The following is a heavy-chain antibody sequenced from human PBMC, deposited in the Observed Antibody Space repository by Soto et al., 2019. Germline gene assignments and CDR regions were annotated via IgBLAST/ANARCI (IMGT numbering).Heavy chain of an antibody. J-gene: IGHJ5*02. Sequence: ASVKVPCKASGYTLTSYYMHWVRQAPGQGLEWMGIINPSGGSTSYAQKFQGRVTMTRDTSTSTVYMELSSLRSEDTAVYYCAREMDVVIPSRAPNWFDPWGQGNLVPVSS. CDR2: INPSGGST. CDR1: GYTLTSYY. D-gene: IGHD2-2*03. V-gene: IGHV1-46*01. CDR3: AREMDVVIPSRAPNWFDP.